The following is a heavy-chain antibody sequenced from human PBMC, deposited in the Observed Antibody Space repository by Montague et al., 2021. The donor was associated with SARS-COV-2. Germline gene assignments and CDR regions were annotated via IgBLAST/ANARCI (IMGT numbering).Heavy chain of an antibody. J-gene: IGHJ3*01. CDR1: GDSISGYF. V-gene: IGHV4-59*08. Sequence: SETLSLTCTVSGDSISGYFWSWIRQPPGKGLEWIGQMYYSGTTNYNPALKSRVTISVDTSKSQFSLRLTSVTAADTAVYYCERQPPGDNFNYDTFDHWGQGTVVTVSS. CDR3: ERQPPGDNFNYDTFDH. CDR2: MYYSGTT. D-gene: IGHD1-1*01.